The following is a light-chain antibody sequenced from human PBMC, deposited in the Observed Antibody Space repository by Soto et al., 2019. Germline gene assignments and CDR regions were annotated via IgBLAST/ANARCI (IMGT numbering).Light chain of an antibody. V-gene: IGKV1-17*01. CDR3: LHHITCPPT. Sequence: DIQMTQSPSSLSASIGDRVTITCRASQGIRNDFGRYQQKPGKAPKRLIYAASSLQSEVPSRFSGSGSVTEFTPRISGLQTEDCATYDGLHHITCPPTFGHGTKVDIK. CDR2: AAS. J-gene: IGKJ1*01. CDR1: QGIRND.